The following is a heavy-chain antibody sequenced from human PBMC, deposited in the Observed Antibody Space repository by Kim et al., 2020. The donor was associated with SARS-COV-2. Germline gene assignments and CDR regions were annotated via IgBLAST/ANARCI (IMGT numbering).Heavy chain of an antibody. CDR1: GGTFSSYA. V-gene: IGHV1-69*13. D-gene: IGHD7-27*01. CDR2: IIPIFGTA. Sequence: SVKVSCKASGGTFSSYAISWVRQAPGQGLEWMGGIIPIFGTANYAQKFQGRVTITADESTSTAYMELSSLRSEDTAVYYCARMRAGTGEGGSGRGSGQYYFDYWGQGTLVTVSS. J-gene: IGHJ4*02. CDR3: ARMRAGTGEGGSGRGSGQYYFDY.